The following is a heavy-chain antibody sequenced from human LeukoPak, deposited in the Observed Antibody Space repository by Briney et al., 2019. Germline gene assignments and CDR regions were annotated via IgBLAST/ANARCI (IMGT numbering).Heavy chain of an antibody. CDR1: GGSISSYY. J-gene: IGHJ1*01. CDR2: IYYSGST. Sequence: SETLSLTCTVSGGSISSYYWSWIRQPPGKGLEWIGYIYYSGSTNYNPSLKSRVTISVDTSKNQFSLKLSSVTAADTAVYYCARVGWYYYDSSGYQKYFQHWGQGTLVTVSS. CDR3: ARVGWYYYDSSGYQKYFQH. D-gene: IGHD3-22*01. V-gene: IGHV4-59*01.